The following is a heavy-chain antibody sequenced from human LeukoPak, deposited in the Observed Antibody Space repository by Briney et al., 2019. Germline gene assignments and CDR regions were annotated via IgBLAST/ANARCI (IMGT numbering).Heavy chain of an antibody. CDR2: MNPNSGNT. D-gene: IGHD2-15*01. Sequence: ASVKVSCKATGYTFTDYYIHWVRQASGQGLEWMGWMNPNSGNTGYAQKFQGRVTMTRNTSISTAYMELSSLRSEDTAVYYCARDGEYCSGGSCWDWFDPWGQGTLVTVSS. V-gene: IGHV1-8*02. CDR1: GYTFTDYY. J-gene: IGHJ5*02. CDR3: ARDGEYCSGGSCWDWFDP.